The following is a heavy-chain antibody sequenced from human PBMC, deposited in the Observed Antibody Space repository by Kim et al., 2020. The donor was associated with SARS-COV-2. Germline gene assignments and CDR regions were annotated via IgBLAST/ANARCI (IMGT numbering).Heavy chain of an antibody. CDR2: IYYSGST. Sequence: SETLSLTCTVSGGSISSSSYYWGWIRQPPGKGLEWIGSIYYSGSTYYNPSLKSRVTISVDTSKNQFSLKLSSVTAADTAVYYCATIENPLDYGMDVWGQGTTVTVSS. CDR1: GGSISSSSYY. J-gene: IGHJ6*02. CDR3: ATIENPLDYGMDV. D-gene: IGHD2-21*01. V-gene: IGHV4-39*07.